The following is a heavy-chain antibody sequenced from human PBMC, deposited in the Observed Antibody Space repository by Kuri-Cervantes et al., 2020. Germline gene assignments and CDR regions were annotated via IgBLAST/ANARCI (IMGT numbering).Heavy chain of an antibody. Sequence: ASVKVSCKTSGYTFTSYGISWVRQAPGQGLEWMGWISAYNGNTNYAQKLQGRVTMTTDTSTSTAYMELRSLRSDDTAVYYCARGVEGWTTDYYYHYMDVWGKGTTVTVSS. CDR2: ISAYNGNT. J-gene: IGHJ6*03. D-gene: IGHD1-14*01. CDR1: GYTFTSYG. V-gene: IGHV1-18*01. CDR3: ARGVEGWTTDYYYHYMDV.